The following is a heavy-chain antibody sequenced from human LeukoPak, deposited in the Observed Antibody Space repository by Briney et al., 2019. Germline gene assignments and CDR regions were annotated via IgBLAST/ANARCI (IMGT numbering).Heavy chain of an antibody. CDR3: ARGDYYDTSGYYYFDY. Sequence: PSETLSLTCAVYGGSFSGYYWSWIRQPPGKGLEWIGEINHSGSTNYNPSPKSRATISVDTSKNQFSLKLSSVTAADTAVYYCARGDYYDTSGYYYFDYWGQGTLVTVSS. CDR2: INHSGST. V-gene: IGHV4-34*01. J-gene: IGHJ4*02. CDR1: GGSFSGYY. D-gene: IGHD3-22*01.